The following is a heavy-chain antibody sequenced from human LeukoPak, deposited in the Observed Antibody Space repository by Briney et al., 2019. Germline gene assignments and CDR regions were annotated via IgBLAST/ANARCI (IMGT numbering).Heavy chain of an antibody. CDR2: ISSSGNII. D-gene: IGHD3-16*02. CDR1: GFTFSDYN. Sequence: PGGSLRLSCAASGFTFSDYNMNWIRQAPGKGLERVSHISSSGNIIYYVDSVKGRFTISRDNAKNSLYLQMNSLRAEDTAVYYCARAMFGGVIGKFDYWGQGSLVTVSS. V-gene: IGHV3-11*01. J-gene: IGHJ4*02. CDR3: ARAMFGGVIGKFDY.